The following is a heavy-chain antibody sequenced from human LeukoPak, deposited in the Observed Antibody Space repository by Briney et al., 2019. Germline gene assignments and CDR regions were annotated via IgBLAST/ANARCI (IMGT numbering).Heavy chain of an antibody. CDR3: ARRITAGDAFDI. CDR1: GFTFSSYA. V-gene: IGHV3-23*01. D-gene: IGHD3-16*01. CDR2: ISGSGGST. J-gene: IGHJ3*02. Sequence: GGSLRLSCAASGFTFSSYAMSWVRQAPGKGLEWVSAISGSGGSTYYADSVKGRFTISRDNAKNSLDLQMNSLRAEDTAVYYCARRITAGDAFDIWGQGTMVTVSS.